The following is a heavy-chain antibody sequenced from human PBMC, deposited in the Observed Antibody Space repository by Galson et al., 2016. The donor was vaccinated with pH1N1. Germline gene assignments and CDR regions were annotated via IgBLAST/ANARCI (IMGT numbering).Heavy chain of an antibody. V-gene: IGHV1-69*05. CDR2: IIPIFGTT. D-gene: IGHD4-23*01. CDR1: GGTFSSFP. J-gene: IGHJ5*02. Sequence: SVKVSCKASGGTFSSFPISWVRQAPGQGLEWMGQIIPIFGTTNYAQKFQGRVTITTDESTSTVHMELSSLTSADTALYYCARVKFTTVESWVDPWGQGTLVTVSS. CDR3: ARVKFTTVESWVDP.